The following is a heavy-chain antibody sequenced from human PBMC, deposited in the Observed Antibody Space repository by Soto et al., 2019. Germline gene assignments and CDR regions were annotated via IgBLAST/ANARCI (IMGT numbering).Heavy chain of an antibody. Sequence: PGGSLRLSCAASGFTFSSYWMSWVRQAPGKGLEWVANIKQDGSEKYYVDSVKGRFTISRDNAKNSLYLQMNSLRAEDTAVYYCARGSATALAGYYYYMDVWGKGTTVTVSS. J-gene: IGHJ6*03. CDR1: GFTFSSYW. CDR3: ARGSATALAGYYYYMDV. V-gene: IGHV3-7*01. CDR2: IKQDGSEK. D-gene: IGHD6-13*01.